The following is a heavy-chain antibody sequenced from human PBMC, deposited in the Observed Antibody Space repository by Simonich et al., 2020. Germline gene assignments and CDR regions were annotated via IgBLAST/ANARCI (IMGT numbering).Heavy chain of an antibody. J-gene: IGHJ3*02. CDR2: INHSGST. CDR3: ARLSSRSDAFDI. Sequence: QVQLQQWGAGLLKPSETLSLTCAVYGGSFSGYYWSWIRQPPGKGLGWIGEINHSGSTNYNPALKSRVTIAVDTAKNQFSLKLSSVTAADTAVYYCARLSSRSDAFDIWGQGTMVTVSS. V-gene: IGHV4-34*01. CDR1: GGSFSGYY.